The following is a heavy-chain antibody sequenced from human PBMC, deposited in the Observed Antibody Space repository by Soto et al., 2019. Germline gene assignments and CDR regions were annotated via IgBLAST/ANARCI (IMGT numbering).Heavy chain of an antibody. V-gene: IGHV1-69*13. J-gene: IGHJ3*02. CDR1: GGTFSSYA. CDR3: ARDREYYYGSGTKESLDAFDI. D-gene: IGHD3-10*01. Sequence: EASVKVSCKASGGTFSSYAISWVRQAPGQGLEWMGGIIPIFGTANYAQKFQGRVTITADESTSTAYMELSSLRSEDTAVYYCARDREYYYGSGTKESLDAFDIWGQGTMVTVSS. CDR2: IIPIFGTA.